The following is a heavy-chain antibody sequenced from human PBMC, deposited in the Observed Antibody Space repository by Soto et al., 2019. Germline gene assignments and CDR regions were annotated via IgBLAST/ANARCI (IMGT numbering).Heavy chain of an antibody. D-gene: IGHD2-2*01. Sequence: QVQLVQSGAEVKKPGSSVKVSCKASGVTFSSYALSWVRHAPGQGLEWMGGFIPSFGTANYAQKVQGRVTITADESPSPAYMELRSRRSEDTAVYYCARGGGCSSSSCLHFDYWGQGTLVTVSS. CDR2: FIPSFGTA. J-gene: IGHJ4*02. CDR3: ARGGGCSSSSCLHFDY. CDR1: GVTFSSYA. V-gene: IGHV1-69*01.